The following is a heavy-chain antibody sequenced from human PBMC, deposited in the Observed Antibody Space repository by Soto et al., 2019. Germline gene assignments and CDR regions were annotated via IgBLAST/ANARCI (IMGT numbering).Heavy chain of an antibody. CDR2: SSAHNGNT. V-gene: IGHV1-18*01. Sequence: QVQLVQSGAEVKKPGASVKVSCKASGYTFANYGISWVRRAPGQGLAWMAWSSAHNGNTNHAQKLQGRVTLTTDTSTSTAYFELSSLSSDDTAVYYCARAALTAGHGSYAYVDYWGKGTLVTVAS. J-gene: IGHJ4*02. CDR3: ARAALTAGHGSYAYVDY. CDR1: GYTFANYG.